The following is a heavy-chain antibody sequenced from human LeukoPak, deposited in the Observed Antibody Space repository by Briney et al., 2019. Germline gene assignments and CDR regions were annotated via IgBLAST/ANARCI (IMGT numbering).Heavy chain of an antibody. J-gene: IGHJ4*02. CDR1: GDSISTNN. CDR2: IYYSGST. D-gene: IGHD5-24*01. Sequence: SETLSLTCTVYGDSISTNNWSWIRQPPGKGLVWIGNIYYSGSTTYNPSLKSRVAISVATSKNQFTLKLSSVTAADTAVYYCARVPGRWLHSYFDYWGQGTLVTVSS. CDR3: ARVPGRWLHSYFDY. V-gene: IGHV4-59*01.